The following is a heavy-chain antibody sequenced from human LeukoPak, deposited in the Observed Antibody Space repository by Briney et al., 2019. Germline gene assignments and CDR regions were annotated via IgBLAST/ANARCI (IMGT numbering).Heavy chain of an antibody. CDR1: GFTFSSYA. D-gene: IGHD5-18*01. J-gene: IGHJ4*02. CDR2: ISGGGGTA. Sequence: GGSLRLSCAASGFTFSSYAMSWVRQAPGKGLEWVSAISGGGGTAYYADSVKGRFTISRDNSKNTLYLQMNSLRAADTAVYYCAKTLYNYGYVPFDYWGQGTLVTVFS. CDR3: AKTLYNYGYVPFDY. V-gene: IGHV3-23*01.